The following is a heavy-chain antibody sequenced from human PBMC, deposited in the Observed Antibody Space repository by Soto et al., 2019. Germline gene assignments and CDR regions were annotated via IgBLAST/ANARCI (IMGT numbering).Heavy chain of an antibody. CDR2: FDPEDGET. CDR3: ATGGFGVVPLDV. J-gene: IGHJ6*02. Sequence: ASVKVSCKVSGYTPTELSMHWVRQAPGKGLEWMGGFDPEDGETIYAQKFQGRVTMTEDTSTDTAYMELSSLRSEDTAVYYCATGGFGVVPLDVWGQVTTVTVSS. D-gene: IGHD3-3*01. CDR1: GYTPTELS. V-gene: IGHV1-24*01.